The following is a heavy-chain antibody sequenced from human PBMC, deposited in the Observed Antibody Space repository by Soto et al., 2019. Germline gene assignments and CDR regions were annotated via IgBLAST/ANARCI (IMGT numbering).Heavy chain of an antibody. V-gene: IGHV3-53*01. J-gene: IGHJ6*02. Sequence: GGSLRLSCAASGFTVSSNYMSWVRQAPGKGLEWVSVIYSGGSTYYADSVKGRFTISRDNSKNTLYLQMNSLRAEDTAVYYCARDQPGGRGSSAGMDVWGQGTTVTVSS. CDR2: IYSGGST. D-gene: IGHD3-16*01. CDR3: ARDQPGGRGSSAGMDV. CDR1: GFTVSSNY.